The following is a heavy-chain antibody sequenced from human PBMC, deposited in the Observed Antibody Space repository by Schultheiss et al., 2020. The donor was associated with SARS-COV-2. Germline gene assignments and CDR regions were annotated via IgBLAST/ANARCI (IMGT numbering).Heavy chain of an antibody. V-gene: IGHV2-5*01. J-gene: IGHJ6*02. D-gene: IGHD4-11*01. Sequence: SGPTLVKPTQTLTLTCTFSGFSLSTSGVGVGWIRQPPGKALEWLALIYWNDDKRYSPSLKSRLTITKDTSKNQVVLTMTNMDPVDTATYYCARTRTVTTPDYYYYGMDVWGQGTTVTVSS. CDR2: IYWNDDK. CDR1: GFSLSTSGVG. CDR3: ARTRTVTTPDYYYYGMDV.